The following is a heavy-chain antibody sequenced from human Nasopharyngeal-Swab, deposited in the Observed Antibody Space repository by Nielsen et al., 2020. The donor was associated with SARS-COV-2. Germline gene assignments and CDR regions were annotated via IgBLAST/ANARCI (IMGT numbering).Heavy chain of an antibody. CDR1: GFTFSSYG. CDR3: AKDRYYDFWSGYYTKDY. V-gene: IGHV3-30*18. CDR2: ISYDGSNK. J-gene: IGHJ4*02. D-gene: IGHD3-3*01. Sequence: GESLKISCAASGFTFSSYGMHWVRQAPGKGPEWVAVISYDGSNKYYADSVKGRFTISRDNSKNTLYLQMNSLRAEDTAVYYCAKDRYYDFWSGYYTKDYWGQGTLVTVSS.